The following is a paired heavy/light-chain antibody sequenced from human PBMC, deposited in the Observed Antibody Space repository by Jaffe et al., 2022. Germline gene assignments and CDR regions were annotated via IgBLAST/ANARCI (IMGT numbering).Heavy chain of an antibody. CDR1: GFTFSIYA. J-gene: IGHJ4*02. Sequence: EVQLLESGGGFVQPGGSLRLSCAASGFTFSIYAMTWVRQAPGKGLEWVSAIGGGGSGTYYADSVKGRFTISRDNSKNTLFLQMNTLRAEDTAVYYCAKTSSVWNYFDYWGQGTLVTVSS. CDR2: IGGGGSGT. D-gene: IGHD6-19*01. V-gene: IGHV3-23*01. CDR3: AKTSSVWNYFDY.
Light chain of an antibody. J-gene: IGKJ4*01. CDR1: QSVSSN. CDR2: GAS. Sequence: EIVMTQSPATLSVSPGERATLSCRASQSVSSNLGWYQQKPGQAPRLLIYGASTRATGIPARFSGSGSGTEFTFTISSLQSEDFAIYYCQQYNNWPLSFGGGTRVEIK. CDR3: QQYNNWPLS. V-gene: IGKV3-15*01.